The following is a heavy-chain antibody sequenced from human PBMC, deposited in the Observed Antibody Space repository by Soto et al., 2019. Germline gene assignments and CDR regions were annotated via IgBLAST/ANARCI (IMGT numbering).Heavy chain of an antibody. V-gene: IGHV3-23*01. CDR1: GLTFSTYT. D-gene: IGHD2-15*01. CDR2: VVGSGEST. Sequence: GRYPRLSCAASGLTFSTYTMTWVRQAPGKGLERVSSVVGSGESTYYADSGKGRVTISRDNAKNTLYVQMKSQRAEDTAIYYNASVGMWYVASCGDRSYGMDVCGHATTVTVAS. CDR3: ASVGMWYVASCGDRSYGMDV. J-gene: IGHJ6*02.